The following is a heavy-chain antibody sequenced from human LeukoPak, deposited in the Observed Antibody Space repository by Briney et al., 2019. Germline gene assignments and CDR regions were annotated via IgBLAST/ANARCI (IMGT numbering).Heavy chain of an antibody. CDR2: ISGSGGST. D-gene: IGHD6-13*01. J-gene: IGHJ5*02. CDR3: AKDHRGYSSSGSFDT. CDR1: GFTFSSYA. Sequence: GGSLRLSCAASGFTFSSYAISWVRQAPGKGLEWVSAISGSGGSTYYADSVKGRFTISRDNSKNTLYLQMNSLRAEDTAVYYCAKDHRGYSSSGSFDTWGQGTLVTVSS. V-gene: IGHV3-23*01.